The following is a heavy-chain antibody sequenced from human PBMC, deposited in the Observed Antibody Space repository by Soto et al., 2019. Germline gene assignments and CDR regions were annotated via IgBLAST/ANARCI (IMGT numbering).Heavy chain of an antibody. D-gene: IGHD3-10*01. V-gene: IGHV5-51*01. CDR2: IYPGDSET. Sequence: PGESLKISCKGSGYTFTNYWIGWVRQMPGKGLEWMGIIYPGDSETRYSPSFQGQVTMSADKSISTAYLQWSNLKASDSAIYYCARKYYYGAGTLDYWGQGTLVTVSS. J-gene: IGHJ4*02. CDR3: ARKYYYGAGTLDY. CDR1: GYTFTNYW.